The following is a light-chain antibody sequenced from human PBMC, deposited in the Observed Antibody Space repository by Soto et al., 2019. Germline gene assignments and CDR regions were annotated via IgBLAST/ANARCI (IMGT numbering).Light chain of an antibody. CDR2: GAS. J-gene: IGKJ1*01. CDR1: QSVSSSY. CDR3: QQYGSSGT. V-gene: IGKV3-20*01. Sequence: TQSPPTLSASVGDRVTITCRASQSVSSSYLAWYQQKPGQAPRLLIYGASNRATGIPDRFSGSGSGTDFTLTISRLEPEDFAVYYCQQYGSSGTFGQGTKVDIK.